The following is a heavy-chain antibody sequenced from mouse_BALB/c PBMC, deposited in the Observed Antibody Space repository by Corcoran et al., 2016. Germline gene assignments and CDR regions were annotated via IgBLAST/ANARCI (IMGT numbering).Heavy chain of an antibody. Sequence: EVQLQQSGVELVKPGASVKLSCTASGFYIKDTYMHWVKQRPEQGMEWIGRIDPVNGNTKYDPKFQGKATITEDTSSNTAYLQLSSLTSEDTAVYYCATSTATAWFAYWGQGTLVTVSA. V-gene: IGHV14-3*02. CDR3: ATSTATAWFAY. CDR2: IDPVNGNT. J-gene: IGHJ3*01. CDR1: GFYIKDTY. D-gene: IGHD1-2*01.